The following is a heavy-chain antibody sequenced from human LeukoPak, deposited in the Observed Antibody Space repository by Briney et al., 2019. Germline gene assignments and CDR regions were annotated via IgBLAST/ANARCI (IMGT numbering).Heavy chain of an antibody. J-gene: IGHJ4*02. CDR2: IYYSGTT. V-gene: IGHV4-38-2*02. CDR3: ARFSLGRWYSSGLDF. D-gene: IGHD4-23*01. CDR1: GYSISSGYY. Sequence: SETLSLTCTVSGYSISSGYYWGWIRQPPGKGLEWIGYIYYSGTTNYNPSLKSRVSMSVDTSKNQFSLKLTSLTAADTAVYYCARFSLGRWYSSGLDFWGQGTLVTVSS.